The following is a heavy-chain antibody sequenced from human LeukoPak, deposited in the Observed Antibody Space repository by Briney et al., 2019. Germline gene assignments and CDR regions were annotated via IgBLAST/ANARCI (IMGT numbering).Heavy chain of an antibody. CDR3: ARLAGGLTAAGGGFFDY. CDR2: INPNSGVT. V-gene: IGHV1-2*02. D-gene: IGHD6-13*01. CDR1: GYTFTGYH. Sequence: GASVKVSCKASGYTFTGYHMHWVRQAPGQGLEWMGCINPNSGVTNYAQKFQDRVTMTRDTSINTAYMELRSLRSDDTAVYYCARLAGGLTAAGGGFFDYWGQGTLVTVSS. J-gene: IGHJ4*02.